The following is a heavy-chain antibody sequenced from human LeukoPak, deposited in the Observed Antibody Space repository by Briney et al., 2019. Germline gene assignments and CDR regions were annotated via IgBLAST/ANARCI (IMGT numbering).Heavy chain of an antibody. CDR3: AKTSAGIRGGYLGY. Sequence: GGSLRLSCAASGFTFSSYAMSWVRQAPGKGLEWVSLINDSGGNTYYADSVKGRFTISRDNSKNTLFLQMRSLRAEDTAVYYWAKTSAGIRGGYLGYWGQGTPVTVSS. V-gene: IGHV3-23*01. CDR2: INDSGGNT. CDR1: GFTFSSYA. D-gene: IGHD3-10*01. J-gene: IGHJ4*02.